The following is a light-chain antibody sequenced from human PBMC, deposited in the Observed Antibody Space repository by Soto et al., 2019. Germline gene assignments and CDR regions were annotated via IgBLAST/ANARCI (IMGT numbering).Light chain of an antibody. CDR1: QSVSSN. Sequence: EIVMTQSPATLSVSPGERATLSCRASQSVSSNLAWYQQNAGQAPRLLIYGASTRATGTPGRFSGSGSGTEFSLTISSLQSEDFAVYYCQQYNNWPPYTFGQGTKLEIK. J-gene: IGKJ2*01. V-gene: IGKV3-15*01. CDR2: GAS. CDR3: QQYNNWPPYT.